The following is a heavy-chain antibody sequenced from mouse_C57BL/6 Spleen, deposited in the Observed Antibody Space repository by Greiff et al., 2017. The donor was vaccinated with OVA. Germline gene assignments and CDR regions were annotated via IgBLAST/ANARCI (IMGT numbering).Heavy chain of an antibody. V-gene: IGHV3-6*01. CDR2: ISYDGSN. CDR3: ARDHCLDD. J-gene: IGHJ2*01. CDR1: GYSITSGYY. Sequence: ESGPGLVKPSQSLSLTCSVTGYSITSGYYWNWIRQFPGNKLEWMGYISYDGSNNYNPSLKNRISITRDTSKNQFFLKLNSVTTEDTATYYCARDHCLDDWGQGTTLTVSS.